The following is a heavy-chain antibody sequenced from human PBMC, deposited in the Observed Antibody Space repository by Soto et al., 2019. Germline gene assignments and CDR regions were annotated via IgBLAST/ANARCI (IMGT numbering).Heavy chain of an antibody. CDR3: ARRSILSNWFDP. J-gene: IGHJ5*02. Sequence: GESLKISCQASGYSFSNFWIAWVRQMPGKGLEWMGIIYPGDSDTRYSPSFQGQVTISADKSISTAYLQWSSLKASDTAMYYCARRSILSNWFDPWGQGTLVTVSS. V-gene: IGHV5-51*01. CDR2: IYPGDSDT. D-gene: IGHD6-6*01. CDR1: GYSFSNFW.